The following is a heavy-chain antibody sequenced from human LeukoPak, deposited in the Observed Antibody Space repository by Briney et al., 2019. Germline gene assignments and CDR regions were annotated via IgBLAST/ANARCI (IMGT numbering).Heavy chain of an antibody. Sequence: GGSLRLSCAASGFTFSSYAMSWVRQAPGKGLQWVSAISGGGGSTYYADSVKGRSTISRDNSKNTLYQQMNSLRAEDTAVYYCAKSWCSSTSCSFDYWGQGTLVTVSS. CDR3: AKSWCSSTSCSFDY. V-gene: IGHV3-23*01. CDR1: GFTFSSYA. J-gene: IGHJ4*02. CDR2: ISGGGGST. D-gene: IGHD2-2*01.